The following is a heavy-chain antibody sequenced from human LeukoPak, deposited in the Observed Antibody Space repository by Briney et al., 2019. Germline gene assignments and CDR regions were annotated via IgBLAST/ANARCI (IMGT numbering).Heavy chain of an antibody. CDR3: TTAPKWETQGTDY. D-gene: IGHD1-26*01. J-gene: IGHJ4*02. V-gene: IGHV3-15*01. CDR2: IQSKTDGGTS. CDR1: GFTFSNAW. Sequence: GGSLRLSCAASGFTFSNAWMNWVRQAPGKGPEWVGRIQSKTDGGTSDYAAPVKGRFTISRDDSKNTLYLQMNSLNTEDTAVYYCTTAPKWETQGTDYWGQGTLVTISS.